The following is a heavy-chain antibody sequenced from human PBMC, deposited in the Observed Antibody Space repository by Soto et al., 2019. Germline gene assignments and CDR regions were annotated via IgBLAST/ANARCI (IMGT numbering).Heavy chain of an antibody. CDR1: GFTFSDFT. V-gene: IGHV3-23*01. CDR2: LNARGNST. J-gene: IGHJ4*02. CDR3: AKHHPAATVTMSSFGY. Sequence: EVQLLESGGGLVQPGGSLRLSCAASGFTFSDFTMSRVRQAPGRGLEWVSSLNARGNSTYYAGSVKGRFIISRDNSKNTLSLQMNGLRAEDTATYYCAKHHPAATVTMSSFGYWGQGTLVTVSS. D-gene: IGHD4-17*01.